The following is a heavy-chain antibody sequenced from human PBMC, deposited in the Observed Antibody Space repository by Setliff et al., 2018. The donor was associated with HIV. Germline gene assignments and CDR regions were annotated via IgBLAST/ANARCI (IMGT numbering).Heavy chain of an antibody. V-gene: IGHV4-38-2*02. D-gene: IGHD3-22*01. CDR2: IYHSGST. J-gene: IGHJ3*02. Sequence: PSETLSLTCTVSGYSISNGYYWAWIRQTPGKGPEWIGSIYHSGSTYYNPSLKSRVTISMATSKKQFSLKLTSVTAADTAVYYCAKEHGNYDTSADYSPDAFDIWGQGTMVTVSS. CDR1: GYSISNGYY. CDR3: AKEHGNYDTSADYSPDAFDI.